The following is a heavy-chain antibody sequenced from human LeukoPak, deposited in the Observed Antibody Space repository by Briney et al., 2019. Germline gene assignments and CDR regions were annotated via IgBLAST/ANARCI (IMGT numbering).Heavy chain of an antibody. Sequence: SETLSLTCTVSGGSISSYYWSWIRQPPGKGLEWIGYIYYSGSTNYNPSLKSRVTISVDTSKNQFSLKLSSVTAADTAVYYCARDFGPEYYDILTGYYNDAVDIWGQGTMVTVSS. CDR2: IYYSGST. D-gene: IGHD3-9*01. CDR1: GGSISSYY. V-gene: IGHV4-59*01. CDR3: ARDFGPEYYDILTGYYNDAVDI. J-gene: IGHJ3*02.